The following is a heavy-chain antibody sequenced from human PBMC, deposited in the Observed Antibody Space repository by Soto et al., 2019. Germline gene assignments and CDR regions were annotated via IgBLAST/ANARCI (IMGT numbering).Heavy chain of an antibody. V-gene: IGHV4-4*02. CDR1: GGSISSSNW. CDR3: ARLLPAASPTDAFDI. Sequence: SETLSLTCAVSGGSISSSNWWSWVLQPPGKGLEWIGEIYHSGSTNYNPSLKSRVTISVDKSKNQFSLKLSSVTAADTAVYYCARLLPAASPTDAFDIWGQATMVTVS. CDR2: IYHSGST. D-gene: IGHD2-2*01. J-gene: IGHJ3*02.